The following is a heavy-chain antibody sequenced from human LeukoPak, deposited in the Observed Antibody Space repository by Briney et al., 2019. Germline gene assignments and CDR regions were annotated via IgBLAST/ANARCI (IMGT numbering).Heavy chain of an antibody. J-gene: IGHJ4*02. D-gene: IGHD4-17*01. CDR2: IWYDGSNK. V-gene: IGHV3-33*01. CDR3: ARDRDYAFDY. Sequence: MHXXRXAXXXXLEWVAVIWYDGSNKYYADSVKGRFTTSRDNSKDTLYLQMNSLRAEDTAVYYCARDRDYAFDYWGQGTLVTVSS.